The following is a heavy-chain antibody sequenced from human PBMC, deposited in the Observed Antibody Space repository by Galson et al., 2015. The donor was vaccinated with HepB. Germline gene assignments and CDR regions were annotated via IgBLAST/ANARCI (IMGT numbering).Heavy chain of an antibody. Sequence: SLRLSCAASGFTFDDYAMHWVRQAPGKGLEWVSGIGWNSGSIGYADSVKGRFTISRNNAKNSLYLQMNSLRAEDTALYYCAKDTGGKLDYWGQGTLVTVSS. J-gene: IGHJ4*02. CDR2: IGWNSGSI. CDR3: AKDTGGKLDY. CDR1: GFTFDDYA. D-gene: IGHD3-16*01. V-gene: IGHV3-9*01.